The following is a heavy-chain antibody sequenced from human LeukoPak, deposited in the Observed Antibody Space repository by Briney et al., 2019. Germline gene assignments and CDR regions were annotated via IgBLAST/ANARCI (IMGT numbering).Heavy chain of an antibody. J-gene: IGHJ4*02. CDR3: VKDNPLDY. CDR1: GFTFSSYG. Sequence: GGSLRLSCAASGFTFSSYGMLWVRQSPGKGLEWVAFIRYDGNIKFYADSMKGRFTISRDNSKNTLYLHINSLRPEDTALYYCVKDNPLDYWGQGTLVIVSS. V-gene: IGHV3-30*02. CDR2: IRYDGNIK. D-gene: IGHD1-14*01.